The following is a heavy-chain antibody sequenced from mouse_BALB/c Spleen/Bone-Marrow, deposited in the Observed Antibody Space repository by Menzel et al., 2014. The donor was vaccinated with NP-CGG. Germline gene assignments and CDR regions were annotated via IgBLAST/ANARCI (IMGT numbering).Heavy chain of an antibody. CDR2: IYPGNSNT. CDR1: GYSFTSYW. Sequence: EVKLQESGTVLARPGASVKMSCKASGYSFTSYWMHWVKQRPGQGLEWIGAIYPGNSNTNYNQKFKGKAKLTAVTSASTAYVEFSSLTNEDSAVYYCTVSLTLYYFDYWGQGTTLTVSS. V-gene: IGHV1-5*01. D-gene: IGHD5-1*01. CDR3: TVSLTLYYFDY. J-gene: IGHJ2*01.